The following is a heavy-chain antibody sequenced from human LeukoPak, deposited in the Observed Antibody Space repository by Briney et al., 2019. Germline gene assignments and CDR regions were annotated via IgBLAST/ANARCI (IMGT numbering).Heavy chain of an antibody. CDR2: ISYDGSNK. CDR3: AGDRGNSGWSGDFDY. Sequence: GGSLRLSCAASGFTFSSYAMHWVRQAPGKGLEWVALISYDGSNKYYADSVKGRFTISRDNSKNTLYLQMNSLRSEDTAVYYCAGDRGNSGWSGDFDYWGQGILVTVSS. D-gene: IGHD6-19*01. CDR1: GFTFSSYA. J-gene: IGHJ4*02. V-gene: IGHV3-30*04.